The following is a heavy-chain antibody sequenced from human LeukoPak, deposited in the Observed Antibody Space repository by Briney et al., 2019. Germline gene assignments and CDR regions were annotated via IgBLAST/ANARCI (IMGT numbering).Heavy chain of an antibody. Sequence: SVKVSCKASGGTFSSYAISWVRQAPGQGLEWMGRIIPILGIANYAQKFQGRVTITADKSTSTAYMELSSLRSEDTAVYYCARDRVAAAGTYNYYYGMDVWGQGTTVTVSS. CDR3: ARDRVAAAGTYNYYYGMDV. V-gene: IGHV1-69*04. D-gene: IGHD6-13*01. CDR1: GGTFSSYA. CDR2: IIPILGIA. J-gene: IGHJ6*02.